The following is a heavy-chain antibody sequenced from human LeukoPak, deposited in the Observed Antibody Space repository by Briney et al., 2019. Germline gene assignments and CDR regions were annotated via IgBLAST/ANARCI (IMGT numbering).Heavy chain of an antibody. J-gene: IGHJ6*02. CDR1: GFTFSTYW. D-gene: IGHD6-6*01. CDR3: ARSSRGLDV. CDR2: IKQDGSEK. V-gene: IGHV3-7*03. Sequence: PGGSLRLSCAASGFTFSTYWMTWVRQAPGTGLEWVANIKQDGSEKYYVDSVKGRFTISRDNAKGSLYLQMNSLRTEDTAVYYCARSSRGLDVWGQGTTVSVSS.